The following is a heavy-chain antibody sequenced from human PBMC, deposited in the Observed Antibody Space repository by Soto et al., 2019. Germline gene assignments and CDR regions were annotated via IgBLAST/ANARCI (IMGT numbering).Heavy chain of an antibody. J-gene: IGHJ5*02. CDR1: GESFISYY. D-gene: IGHD5-12*01. CDR3: ARMDIVTTNWFDP. CDR2: INHGGST. V-gene: IGHV4-34*01. Sequence: QVHLQQWGAGLLKPSETLSLTCAVYGESFISYYWTWIRQSPGKGLEWIGEINHGGSTNYNPSLKSRVTISIDTSKNQFSLKLTSVTAADTSVYYCARMDIVTTNWFDPWGQGTLVTVSS.